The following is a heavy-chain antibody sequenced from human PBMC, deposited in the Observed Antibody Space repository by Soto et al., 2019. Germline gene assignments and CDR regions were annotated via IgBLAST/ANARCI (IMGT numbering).Heavy chain of an antibody. CDR1: GFMFNNSA. CDR2: VSDNGGSRGGT. D-gene: IGHD2-21*01. J-gene: IGHJ3*02. CDR3: ARAKAVVIAALDI. V-gene: IGHV3-23*01. Sequence: GGSLRLSCKASGFMFNNSAMTWVRQAPGQGLQWVASVSDNGGSRGGTYYADSVKGRFTISRDNSKNTLYLQLDSLTGADTAVYYCARAKAVVIAALDIWGQGTMVTVSS.